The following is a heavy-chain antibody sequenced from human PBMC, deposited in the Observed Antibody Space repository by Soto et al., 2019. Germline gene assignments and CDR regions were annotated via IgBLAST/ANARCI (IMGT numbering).Heavy chain of an antibody. V-gene: IGHV3-74*01. CDR2: IDHDGPT. CDR3: VRDSHGDY. CDR1: GFTFSNYW. J-gene: IGHJ4*02. Sequence: EVQLVESGGGLVQPGGSLRLSCAGSGFTFSNYWMHWVRQAPGKGLEWVSRIDHDGPTDYADSVSGRFTISRDNAENTLYLQMNSLRPEDTAVYHCVRDSHGDYWGQGTLVTVSS.